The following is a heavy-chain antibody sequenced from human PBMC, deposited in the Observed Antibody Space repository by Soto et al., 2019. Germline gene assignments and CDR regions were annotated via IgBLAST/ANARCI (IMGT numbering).Heavy chain of an antibody. CDR2: VKSKVDGGSI. CDR3: SADLPDWGAYAFDY. V-gene: IGHV3-15*07. CDR1: GFTFNGAW. J-gene: IGHJ4*01. Sequence: EVQLVESGGGLVEPGGSLRLSCAASGFTFNGAWMNWVRQAPGKGLEWVGRVKSKVDGGSIDYAAPVRGRFTISRDDSRNTVDLQMNNLSAEDSAMYYCSADLPDWGAYAFDYWGHRSLVTVSS. D-gene: IGHD3-16*01.